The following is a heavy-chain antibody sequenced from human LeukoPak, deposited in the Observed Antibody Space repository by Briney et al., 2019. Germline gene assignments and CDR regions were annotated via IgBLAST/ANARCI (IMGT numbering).Heavy chain of an antibody. CDR1: GGSFSGYY. J-gene: IGHJ6*04. CDR2: INHSGST. V-gene: IGHV4-34*01. Sequence: KTSETLSLTGAVYGGSFSGYYWSWIRHPPGKGLEWIGEINHSGSTNYNPSLKSRVTISVDTSKNQFSLKLSSVTAADTAVYYCARSPEDVWGKGTTVTVSS. CDR3: ARSPEDV.